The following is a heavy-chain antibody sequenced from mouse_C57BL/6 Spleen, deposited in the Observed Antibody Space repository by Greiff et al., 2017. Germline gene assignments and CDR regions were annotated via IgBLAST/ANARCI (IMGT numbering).Heavy chain of an antibody. V-gene: IGHV5-17*01. J-gene: IGHJ2*01. CDR3: AGGARYPDY. CDR1: GFTFRDYG. Sequence: EVKLVESGGGLVKPGGSLKLSCAASGFTFRDYGMHWVRQAPEKGLEWVAYISSGSSTIYSTDTVKGRFTMSRENAEYTLFLHMTSLRSEDTAMYYRAGGARYPDYWGQGTTLTVSS. CDR2: ISSGSSTI. D-gene: IGHD1-1*01.